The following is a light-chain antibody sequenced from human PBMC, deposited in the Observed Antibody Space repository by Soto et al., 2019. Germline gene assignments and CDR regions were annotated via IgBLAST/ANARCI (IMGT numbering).Light chain of an antibody. CDR2: GSS. V-gene: IGKV3-20*01. Sequence: EVVLTQSPGTLSLSPGERATLSCRASQSVSNNYLAWYQQKPGQSPTLLIFGSSDRATGIPDRFSGSGSGTGFTLTIISLEPEDFAVYYCQQYGSSPPYTFGQGTKLEIK. CDR3: QQYGSSPPYT. CDR1: QSVSNNY. J-gene: IGKJ2*01.